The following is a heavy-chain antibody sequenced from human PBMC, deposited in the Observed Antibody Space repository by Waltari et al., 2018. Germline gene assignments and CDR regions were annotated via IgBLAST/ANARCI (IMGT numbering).Heavy chain of an antibody. CDR1: GYTFTGYY. J-gene: IGHJ3*02. CDR3: ARHYDSGSYYNGEAFDI. CDR2: INPNSGGT. D-gene: IGHD3-10*01. V-gene: IGHV1-2*06. Sequence: QVQLVQSGAEVKKPGASVKVSCKASGYTFTGYYMHWVRQAPGQGLEWMGRINPNSGGTNYAQKFQGRVTMTRDTSISTAYMELSRLRSDDTAVYYCARHYDSGSYYNGEAFDIWGQGTMVTVSS.